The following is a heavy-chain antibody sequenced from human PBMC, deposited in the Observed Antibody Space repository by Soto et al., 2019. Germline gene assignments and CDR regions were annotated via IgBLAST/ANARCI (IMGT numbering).Heavy chain of an antibody. CDR1: GFTFSSYA. D-gene: IGHD2-8*01. CDR2: LTGSGGST. J-gene: IGHJ3*02. V-gene: IGHV3-23*01. Sequence: DVQLLESGGGLVQPGGSLRLSCAASGFTFSSYAMSWVRQAPGKGLAWVSSLTGSGGSTYYADSVKGRSTISRDNSRDTLYVQSNSLRPDYTAVYYCAGGGTSGNYAFDIWGEGKLVTVSS. CDR3: AGGGTSGNYAFDI.